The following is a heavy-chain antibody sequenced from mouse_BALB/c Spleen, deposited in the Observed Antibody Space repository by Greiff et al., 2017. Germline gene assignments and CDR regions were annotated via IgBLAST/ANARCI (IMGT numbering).Heavy chain of an antibody. D-gene: IGHD1-3*01. CDR3: ARRLNYYAMDY. CDR2: ISPGDGST. J-gene: IGHJ4*01. CDR1: GYTFTSYD. V-gene: IGHV1-85*01. Sequence: VKLQESGAELVKPGASVKLSCKASGYTFTSYDINWVRQRPEQGLEWIGWISPGDGSTKYNEKFKGKATLTTDKSSSTAYMQLSRLTSEDSAVYFCARRLNYYAMDYWGQGTSVTVSS.